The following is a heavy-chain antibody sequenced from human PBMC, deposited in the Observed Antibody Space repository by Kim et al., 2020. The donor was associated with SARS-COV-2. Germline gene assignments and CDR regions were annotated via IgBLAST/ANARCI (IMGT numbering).Heavy chain of an antibody. Sequence: GGSLRLSCAASGFVFSDYGMHWVRQAPGKGLEWVAVISYDENYKYYAGSVKGRFTISRDNSNNTVFLQMDSLRPEDTALYYCAKGHWLRFGEPSYYYYGVDVWGQGTTVTVSS. D-gene: IGHD5-12*01. CDR3: AKGHWLRFGEPSYYYYGVDV. CDR1: GFVFSDYG. V-gene: IGHV3-30*18. CDR2: ISYDENYK. J-gene: IGHJ6*02.